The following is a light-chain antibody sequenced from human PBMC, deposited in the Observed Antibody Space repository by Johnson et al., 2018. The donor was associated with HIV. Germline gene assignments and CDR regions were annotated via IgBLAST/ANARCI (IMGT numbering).Light chain of an antibody. CDR1: SSNIGNNY. V-gene: IGLV1-51*02. Sequence: HSVLTQPPSVSAAPGQKVTISCSGSSSNIGNNYVSWYRQLPGTAPQLLIYENNKRPSGIPDRFSGSKSGTSATLGITGLQTGDEADYYCGTWNSRLSVGHVFGTGTKVTVL. CDR2: ENN. CDR3: GTWNSRLSVGHV. J-gene: IGLJ1*01.